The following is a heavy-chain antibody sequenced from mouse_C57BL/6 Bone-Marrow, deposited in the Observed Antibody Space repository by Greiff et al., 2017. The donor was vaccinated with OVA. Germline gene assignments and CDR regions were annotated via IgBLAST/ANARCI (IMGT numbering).Heavy chain of an antibody. CDR3: ARRTDVGAMDY. V-gene: IGHV5-15*04. Sequence: DVKLVESGGGLVQPGGSLKLSCAASGFTFSDYGMAWVRQAPRKGPEWVAFISNLAYSIYYADTVTGRFTISRENAKNTLYLEMSSLRSEDTAMYYCARRTDVGAMDYWGQGTSVTVSS. J-gene: IGHJ4*01. D-gene: IGHD4-1*01. CDR2: ISNLAYSI. CDR1: GFTFSDYG.